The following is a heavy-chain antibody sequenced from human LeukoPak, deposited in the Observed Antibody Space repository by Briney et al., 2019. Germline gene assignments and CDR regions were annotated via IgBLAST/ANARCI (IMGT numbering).Heavy chain of an antibody. CDR2: ISAYNGNT. Sequence: ASVKVSCKASGYTFTSYGISWVRQAPGQGLEWMGWISAYNGNTNYAQKLQGRVTMTTDTSTSTAYKELRSLRSDDTAVYYCARDRSGDDAFDIWGQGTMVTVSS. J-gene: IGHJ3*02. V-gene: IGHV1-18*01. CDR1: GYTFTSYG. D-gene: IGHD3-3*01. CDR3: ARDRSGDDAFDI.